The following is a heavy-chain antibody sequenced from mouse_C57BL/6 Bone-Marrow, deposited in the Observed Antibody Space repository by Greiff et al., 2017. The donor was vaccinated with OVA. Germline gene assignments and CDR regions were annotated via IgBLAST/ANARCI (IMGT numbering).Heavy chain of an antibody. D-gene: IGHD1-1*01. CDR3: ARYYYGSSYGYFDV. Sequence: QVTLKVSGPGILQSSQTLSLTCSFSGFSLSTSGMGVSWLRHPSGKGLEWLAHIYWDDDKRYNPSLKSRLTISKDTSRNQVFLKITSVDTADTATYYCARYYYGSSYGYFDVWGTGTTVTVSS. V-gene: IGHV8-12*01. J-gene: IGHJ1*03. CDR2: IYWDDDK. CDR1: GFSLSTSGMG.